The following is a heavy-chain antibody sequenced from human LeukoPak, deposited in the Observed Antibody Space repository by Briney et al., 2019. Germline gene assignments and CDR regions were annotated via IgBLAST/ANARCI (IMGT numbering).Heavy chain of an antibody. CDR1: GFTFRSHA. Sequence: GGSLRLSCAASGFTFRSHAMSWVRRAPGRGLEWVSAIRGDGAAMFYADSVKGRITVSRDNSKNTLYLQFNSLRVDDTAVYYCARDQFRDYFRGADYWGQGTLVTVSS. CDR2: IRGDGAAM. D-gene: IGHD3-16*01. CDR3: ARDQFRDYFRGADY. J-gene: IGHJ4*02. V-gene: IGHV3-23*01.